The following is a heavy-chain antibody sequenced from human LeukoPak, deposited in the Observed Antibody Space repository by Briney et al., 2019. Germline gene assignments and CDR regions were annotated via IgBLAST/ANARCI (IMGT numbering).Heavy chain of an antibody. Sequence: GGSLRLSCAASGFTFSSYWMHRVRQAPGKGLVWVSRINSDGSSTTYADSVKGRFTISRDNAKNTLFLQMNSLRVEDTAVYYCARPSRPYYYDSSGAPFDYWGQGTLVTVSS. D-gene: IGHD3-22*01. CDR1: GFTFSSYW. V-gene: IGHV3-74*01. CDR2: INSDGSST. CDR3: ARPSRPYYYDSSGAPFDY. J-gene: IGHJ4*02.